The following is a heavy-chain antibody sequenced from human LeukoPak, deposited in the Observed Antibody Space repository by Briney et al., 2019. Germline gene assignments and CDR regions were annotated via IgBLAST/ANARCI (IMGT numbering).Heavy chain of an antibody. Sequence: PGGSLRLSCAASGFTFSSYAMSWVRQAPGKGLEWVSAVSGSGGSTYYADSVKGRFTISRDNSKNTLYLQMNSLRAEDTAIYYCAKVVARDNYGPFDPWGQGTLVTVSS. CDR2: VSGSGGST. V-gene: IGHV3-23*01. D-gene: IGHD5-24*01. J-gene: IGHJ5*02. CDR1: GFTFSSYA. CDR3: AKVVARDNYGPFDP.